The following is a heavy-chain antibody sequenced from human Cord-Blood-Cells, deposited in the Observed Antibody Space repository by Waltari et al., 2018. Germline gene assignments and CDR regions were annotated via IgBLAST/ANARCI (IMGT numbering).Heavy chain of an antibody. CDR1: GFTFSSYG. D-gene: IGHD3-22*01. CDR2: ISYYGNNK. Sequence: QVQLVESGGGVVQPGRSLRLSCAASGFTFSSYGMHWVRQEPGKGLAWVADISYYGNNKYDADAVKGRFTISGDNSENTLYLQMNSLRVEVTAVYYCAKVPYYDSSGDAFAIWGQGAMATVSS. CDR3: AKVPYYDSSGDAFAI. J-gene: IGHJ3*02. V-gene: IGHV3-30*18.